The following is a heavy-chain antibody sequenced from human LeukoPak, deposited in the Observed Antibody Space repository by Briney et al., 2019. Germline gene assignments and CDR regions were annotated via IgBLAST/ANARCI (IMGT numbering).Heavy chain of an antibody. CDR1: GFTFSSYS. J-gene: IGHJ4*02. V-gene: IGHV3-43*02. CDR3: ARESGKFDY. CDR2: ISGDGVST. Sequence: GGSLRLSCVASGFTFSSYSMNWVRQAPGQGLEWVSLISGDGVSTFFTDSVKGRFSISRDNSKNSLFLEMSSLRTEDTAMYDCARESGKFDYWGQGTLVAVSS.